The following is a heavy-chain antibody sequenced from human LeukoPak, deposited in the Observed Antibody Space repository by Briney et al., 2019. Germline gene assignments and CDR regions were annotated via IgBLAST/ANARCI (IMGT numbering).Heavy chain of an antibody. CDR2: IIPILGIA. Sequence: SVKVSCKASGGTFSSYATSWVRQAPGQGLEWMGRIIPILGIANYAQKFQGRVTITADKSTSTAYMELSSLRSEDTAVYYCARDQGRYSSSSDALDYWGQGTLVTVSS. D-gene: IGHD6-6*01. J-gene: IGHJ4*02. CDR3: ARDQGRYSSSSDALDY. V-gene: IGHV1-69*04. CDR1: GGTFSSYA.